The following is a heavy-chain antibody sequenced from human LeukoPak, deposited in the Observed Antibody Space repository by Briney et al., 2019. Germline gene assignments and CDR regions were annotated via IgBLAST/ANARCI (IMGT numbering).Heavy chain of an antibody. CDR1: GFTFSNAW. Sequence: RGSLRLSCAASGFTFSNAWMSWVRQAPGKGLEWVGRVKSKADRGTTDYTTRVKGRFTISRDDSKNTLYLQMNSLKTEDTALYYCAREGALAGILDFWGQGTVVTVSS. CDR3: AREGALAGILDF. J-gene: IGHJ4*02. V-gene: IGHV3-15*01. CDR2: VKSKADRGTT. D-gene: IGHD6-19*01.